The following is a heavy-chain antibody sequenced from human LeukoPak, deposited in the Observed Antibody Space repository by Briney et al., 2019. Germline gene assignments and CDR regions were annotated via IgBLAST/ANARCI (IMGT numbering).Heavy chain of an antibody. J-gene: IGHJ4*02. CDR3: ATGDGSGSLYFDY. D-gene: IGHD1-26*01. CDR1: GYIFTSND. CDR2: MNPNSGNT. Sequence: ASVKVSCKASGYIFTSNDINWVRQATGQGPECMGWMNPNSGNTGYAQKFQGRVTLTRNTSISTACMELSSLRSEDTAVYYCATGDGSGSLYFDYWGQGTLVTVSS. V-gene: IGHV1-8*01.